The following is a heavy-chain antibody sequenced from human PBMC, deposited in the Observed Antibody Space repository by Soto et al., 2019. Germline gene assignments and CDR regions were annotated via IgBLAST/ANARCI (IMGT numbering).Heavy chain of an antibody. D-gene: IGHD6-6*01. J-gene: IGHJ6*02. CDR2: ISSSSSTI. CDR1: GFTFSSYS. V-gene: IGHV3-48*02. Sequence: SGGSLRLSCAASGFTFSSYSMNWVRQAPGKGLEWVSYISSSSSTIYYADSVKGRFTISRDNAKNSLYLQMNSLRDEDTAVYYCSRVEIFEYSSSRYYYYGMDVWGQGTTVTVSS. CDR3: SRVEIFEYSSSRYYYYGMDV.